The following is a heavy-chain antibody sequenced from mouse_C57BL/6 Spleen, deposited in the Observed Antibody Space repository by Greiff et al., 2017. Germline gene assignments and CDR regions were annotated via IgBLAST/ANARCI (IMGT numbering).Heavy chain of an antibody. CDR3: ATGTGGYYFDY. V-gene: IGHV5-17*01. CDR1: GFTFSDYG. Sequence: EVKLVESGGGLVKPGGSLKLSCAASGFTFSDYGMHWVRQAPEKGLEWVAYISSGSSTIYYADTVKGRFTISRDNAKNTLFLQMTSLRSEDTAMYYCATGTGGYYFDYWGQGTTLTVSS. J-gene: IGHJ2*01. D-gene: IGHD4-1*01. CDR2: ISSGSSTI.